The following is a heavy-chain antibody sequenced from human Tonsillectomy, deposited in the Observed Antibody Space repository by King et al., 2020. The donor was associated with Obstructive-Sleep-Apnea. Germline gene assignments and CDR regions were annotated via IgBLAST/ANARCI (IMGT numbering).Heavy chain of an antibody. CDR2: IKQDGSET. D-gene: IGHD3-10*01. CDR3: ASRPPAETYFGVFDF. Sequence: VQLVESGGGLVQPGGSLRLSCSASGFTFSNFWFNWVRQAPGKGPVWVSNIKQDGSETDDVDSVRGRFTITRDNAKNSLYLQMNNPRAEDTAVYYCASRPPAETYFGVFDFWGQGALVTVSS. V-gene: IGHV3-7*03. CDR1: GFTFSNFW. J-gene: IGHJ4*02.